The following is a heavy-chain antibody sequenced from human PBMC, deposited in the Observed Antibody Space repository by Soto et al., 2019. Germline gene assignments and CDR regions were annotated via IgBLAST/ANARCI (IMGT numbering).Heavy chain of an antibody. CDR2: ISGSGGST. D-gene: IGHD3-10*01. V-gene: IGHV3-23*01. CDR3: AKPQRIRGVINL. CDR1: GCTFSSYA. Sequence: GSLRLSCSASGCTFSSYAMSWVRQAPGKGLEWVSAISGSGGSTYYADSVKGRFTISRDNSKNTLYLQMNSLRAEDTAVYYCAKPQRIRGVINLGGQGTLVTVYS. J-gene: IGHJ4*02.